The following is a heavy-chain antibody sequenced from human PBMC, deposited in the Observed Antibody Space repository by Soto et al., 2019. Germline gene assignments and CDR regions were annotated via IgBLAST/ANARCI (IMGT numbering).Heavy chain of an antibody. Sequence: PSETLSLTCAVYGGSFSVYYWSWIRQPPGKGLEWIGEINHSGSTNYNPSLKSRVTISVDTSKNQFSLKLSSVTAADTAVYYCARGVVRGVISYYYYGMDVWGQGTTVTVSS. CDR2: INHSGST. CDR1: GGSFSVYY. J-gene: IGHJ6*02. V-gene: IGHV4-34*01. CDR3: ARGVVRGVISYYYYGMDV. D-gene: IGHD3-10*01.